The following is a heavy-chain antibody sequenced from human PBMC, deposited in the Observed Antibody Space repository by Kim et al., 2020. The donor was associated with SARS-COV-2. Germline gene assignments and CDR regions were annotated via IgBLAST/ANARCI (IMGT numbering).Heavy chain of an antibody. V-gene: IGHV3-30*04. D-gene: IGHD3-10*01. J-gene: IGHJ6*02. CDR1: GFTFSSYA. Sequence: GGSLRLSCAASGFTFSSYAMHWVRQAPGKGLEWVAVISYDGSNKYYADSVKGRFTISRDNSKNTLYLQMNSLRAEDTAVYYCARDGSGSSTYYYYGMDVWGQGATVTASS. CDR3: ARDGSGSSTYYYYGMDV. CDR2: ISYDGSNK.